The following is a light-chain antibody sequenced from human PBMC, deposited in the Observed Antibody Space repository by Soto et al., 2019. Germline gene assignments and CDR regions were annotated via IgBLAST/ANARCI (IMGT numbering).Light chain of an antibody. CDR1: SSDVGGYNY. CDR2: DVS. Sequence: QSALTQPASVSGSPGQSITISCTGTSSDVGGYNYVSWYQQHPGKAPKLMIYDVSNRPSGVSNRFSGSKSGNTASLTISGLQAEDEADYYCSSYTSSSTLVFVGGIKLTVL. V-gene: IGLV2-14*01. CDR3: SSYTSSSTLV. J-gene: IGLJ2*01.